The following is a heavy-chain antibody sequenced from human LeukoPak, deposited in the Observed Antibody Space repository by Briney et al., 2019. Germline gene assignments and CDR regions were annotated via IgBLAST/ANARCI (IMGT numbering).Heavy chain of an antibody. CDR2: INQSGST. Sequence: SETLSLTCAVYGGSLSGFYWSWIRQSPGKGLEWIGEINQSGSTNYNPSLKSRVTISVDTSKNQFSLKLSSVTAADTAVYYCAGGNEGFDPWGQGTLVTVSS. CDR1: GGSLSGFY. D-gene: IGHD1-1*01. V-gene: IGHV4-34*01. J-gene: IGHJ5*02. CDR3: AGGNEGFDP.